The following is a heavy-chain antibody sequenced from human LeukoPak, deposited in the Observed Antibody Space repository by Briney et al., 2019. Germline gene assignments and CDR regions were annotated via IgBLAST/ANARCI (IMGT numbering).Heavy chain of an antibody. J-gene: IGHJ4*02. Sequence: SECLSLTCTVSGGSISSYYWSWIRQPPGKGLEWIGYIYYSGSTNYNPSPKSRVTISVDTSKNQFSLKLSSVTAADTAVYYCARGPPPSGSYSRPFDYWGQGTLVTVSS. CDR2: IYYSGST. V-gene: IGHV4-59*01. CDR1: GGSISSYY. CDR3: ARGPPPSGSYSRPFDY. D-gene: IGHD1-26*01.